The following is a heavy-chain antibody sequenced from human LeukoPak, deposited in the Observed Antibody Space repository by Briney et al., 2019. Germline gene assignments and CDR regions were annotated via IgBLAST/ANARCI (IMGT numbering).Heavy chain of an antibody. V-gene: IGHV5-51*01. J-gene: IGHJ5*02. D-gene: IGHD4-17*01. CDR2: IYPGDSDT. CDR3: ARRDDYGDYEEWFDP. Sequence: GESLKISCKGSGYSFTSYWIGWVRQMPGKGLEWMGIIYPGDSDTRYSPSFQGQVTISADKSISTAHPQWSSLKASDTAMYYCARRDDYGDYEEWFDPWGQGTLVTVSS. CDR1: GYSFTSYW.